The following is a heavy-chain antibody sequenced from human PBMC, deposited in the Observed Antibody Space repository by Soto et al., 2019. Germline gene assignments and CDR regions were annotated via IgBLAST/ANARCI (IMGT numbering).Heavy chain of an antibody. CDR2: INWNGGST. J-gene: IGHJ6*02. V-gene: IGHV3-20*04. CDR3: ARDRAYYGSGSYYESRYYYYYGMDV. CDR1: GFTFDDYG. Sequence: GGSLRLSCAASGFTFDDYGMSWVRQAPGKGLEWVSGINWNGGSTGYADSVKGRFTISRDNAKNSLYLQMNSLRAEDTALYYCARDRAYYGSGSYYESRYYYYYGMDVWGQGTTVTVSS. D-gene: IGHD3-10*01.